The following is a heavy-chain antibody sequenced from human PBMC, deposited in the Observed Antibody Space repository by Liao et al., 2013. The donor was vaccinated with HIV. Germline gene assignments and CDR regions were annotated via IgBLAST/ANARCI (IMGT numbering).Heavy chain of an antibody. J-gene: IGHJ4*02. D-gene: IGHD3-10*01. CDR3: ARERGFFDY. V-gene: IGHV4-4*07. CDR2: ISASGGA. CDR1: GGSISSYY. Sequence: QVQLQESGPGLVKPSATLSLTCTVSGGSISSYYWSWIRQPAGKGLEWIGRISASGGATYSPSLNSRVTMSLDTSKNQFTLNLNSINAADTAVYFCARERGFFDYWGQGTLVAVSS.